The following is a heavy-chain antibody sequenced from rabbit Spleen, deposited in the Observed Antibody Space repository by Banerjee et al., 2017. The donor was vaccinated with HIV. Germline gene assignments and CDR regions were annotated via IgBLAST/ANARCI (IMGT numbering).Heavy chain of an antibody. CDR1: GVSFSDKDV. Sequence: QERLEESGGDLVKPGASLTLTCKASGVSFSDKDVMCWVRQAPGKGLEWIACINIVTGKAVYATWAKGRFIMSRASSTTVTLQMTSLTAADKATYFCARAAYYVDPYTAYDYVHFNLWGQGTLVTVS. J-gene: IGHJ4*01. D-gene: IGHD2-1*01. CDR3: ARAAYYVDPYTAYDYVHFNL. V-gene: IGHV1S45*01. CDR2: INIVTGKA.